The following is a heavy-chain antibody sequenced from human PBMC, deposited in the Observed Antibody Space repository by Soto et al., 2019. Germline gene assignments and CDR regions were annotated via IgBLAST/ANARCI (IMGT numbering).Heavy chain of an antibody. J-gene: IGHJ6*03. CDR2: INHSGST. Sequence: PSETLSLTCAVYGGSFSGYYWSWIRQPPGKGLEWIGEINHSGSTNYNPSLKSRVTISVDTSKNQFSLKLSSVTAADTAVYYCASWSVPAATHPKDYYYYYMDVWGKGTTVTVSS. CDR1: GGSFSGYY. D-gene: IGHD2-2*01. V-gene: IGHV4-34*01. CDR3: ASWSVPAATHPKDYYYYYMDV.